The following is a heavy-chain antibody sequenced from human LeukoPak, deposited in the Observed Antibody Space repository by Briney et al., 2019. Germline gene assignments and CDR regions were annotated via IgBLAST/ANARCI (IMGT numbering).Heavy chain of an antibody. CDR3: ARLLVVGATGYYFDY. D-gene: IGHD1-26*01. CDR1: GASISSYY. V-gene: IGHV4-59*01. Sequence: SETLSLTCTVSGASISSYYWSWIRQPPGKGLEWIAYIYYSGSTNYNPSLKSRVTISVDTSKNQFSLKLSSVTAADTAVYYCARLLVVGATGYYFDYWGQGTLVTVSS. J-gene: IGHJ4*02. CDR2: IYYSGST.